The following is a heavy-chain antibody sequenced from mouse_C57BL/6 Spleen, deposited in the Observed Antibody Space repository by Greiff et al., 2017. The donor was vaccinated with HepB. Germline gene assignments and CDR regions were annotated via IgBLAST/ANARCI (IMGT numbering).Heavy chain of an antibody. D-gene: IGHD2-4*01. J-gene: IGHJ2*01. V-gene: IGHV1-81*01. CDR2: IYPRSGNT. CDR1: GYTFTSYG. Sequence: QVHVKQSGAELARPGASVKLSCKASGYTFTSYGISWVKQRTGQGLEWIGEIYPRSGNTYYNEKFKGKATLTADKSSSTAYMELRSLTSEDSAVYFCAREEITTSYFDYWGQGTTLTVSS. CDR3: AREEITTSYFDY.